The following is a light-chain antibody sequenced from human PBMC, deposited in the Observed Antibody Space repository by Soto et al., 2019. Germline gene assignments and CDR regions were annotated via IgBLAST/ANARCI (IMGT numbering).Light chain of an antibody. V-gene: IGKV3-20*01. CDR1: QTISSSF. J-gene: IGKJ3*01. CDR2: RAS. Sequence: EIVLTQSPGTLSLSPGERATLSCRASQTISSSFLARYQQKPGQAPRLLIYRASRRAPGIPDRFSGSGSGTDFALALFTLEPVDFSLFYSPQFGRSPLDTFGPGTKVEIK. CDR3: PQFGRSPLDT.